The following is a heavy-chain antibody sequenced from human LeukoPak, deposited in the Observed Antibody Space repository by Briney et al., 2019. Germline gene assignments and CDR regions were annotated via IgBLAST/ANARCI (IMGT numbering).Heavy chain of an antibody. V-gene: IGHV3-48*03. CDR3: AKDRGYSSGVDY. Sequence: GGSLRLSCAASGFTFSSYEMNWVRQAPGKGLEWVSYISSSGTTIHYADSLKGRFTISRDNAKNSLYLQLNSLRAEDTAVYYCAKDRGYSSGVDYWGQGTLVTVSS. D-gene: IGHD6-19*01. CDR2: ISSSGTTI. CDR1: GFTFSSYE. J-gene: IGHJ4*02.